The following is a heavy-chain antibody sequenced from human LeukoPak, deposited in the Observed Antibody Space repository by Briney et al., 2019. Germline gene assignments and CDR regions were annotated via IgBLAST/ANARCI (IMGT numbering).Heavy chain of an antibody. CDR2: IYYSGST. J-gene: IGHJ6*03. D-gene: IGHD4-17*01. CDR1: GGSISSGGYY. CDR3: ARGDYERHYYYYMGV. Sequence: PSQTLSLTCTVSGGSISSGGYYWSWIRQHPGKGLEWLGYIYYSGSTYYNPSLKSRVTISVDTSKNQFSLKLSSVTAADTAVYYCARGDYERHYYYYMGVWGKGTTVTVSS. V-gene: IGHV4-31*03.